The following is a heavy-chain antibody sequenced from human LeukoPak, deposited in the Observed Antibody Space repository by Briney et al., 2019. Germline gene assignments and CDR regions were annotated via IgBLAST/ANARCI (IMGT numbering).Heavy chain of an antibody. Sequence: SETLSLTCTVSGGSISSYYWSWIPQTPGKGLECIGYIYYSGSTNYNPPLKSRVTISVDTSKNQFSLKLSSVTAADTAVYYCAKTGIVGATPYFQHWGQGTLVSVSS. J-gene: IGHJ1*01. CDR2: IYYSGST. V-gene: IGHV4-59*01. D-gene: IGHD1-26*01. CDR1: GGSISSYY. CDR3: AKTGIVGATPYFQH.